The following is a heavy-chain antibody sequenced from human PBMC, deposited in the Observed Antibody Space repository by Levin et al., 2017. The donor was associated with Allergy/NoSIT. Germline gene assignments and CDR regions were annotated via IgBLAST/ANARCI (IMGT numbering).Heavy chain of an antibody. D-gene: IGHD3-10*02. CDR1: GGSFSGYY. Sequence: SQTLSLTCDFYGGSFSGYYCSWIRQAPGKGLEWIGEINQSGNTNYNPSLKSRVTISADTSKNQFSLRLNSVTAADTAVYYCARGRTDYYVQYFYYYYMDVWGKGTTVTVSS. V-gene: IGHV4-34*01. J-gene: IGHJ6*03. CDR3: ARGRTDYYVQYFYYYYMDV. CDR2: INQSGNT.